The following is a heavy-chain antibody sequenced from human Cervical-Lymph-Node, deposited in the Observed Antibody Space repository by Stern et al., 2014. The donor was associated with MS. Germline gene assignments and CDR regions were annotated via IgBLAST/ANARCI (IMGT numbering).Heavy chain of an antibody. D-gene: IGHD6-19*01. CDR3: AKDTLGGGFHNGWYYFDS. CDR2: ISWNTATI. CDR1: GFSFDEYA. Sequence: VQLVQSGGGLVQPGRSLRLTCAASGFSFDEYAMHWVRQAPGKGLEWVSGISWNTATIDYADSVKGRFTISRDNAKKSLYLQMNSLSDEDTALYYCAKDTLGGGFHNGWYYFDSWGQGTPVTVSS. V-gene: IGHV3-9*01. J-gene: IGHJ4*02.